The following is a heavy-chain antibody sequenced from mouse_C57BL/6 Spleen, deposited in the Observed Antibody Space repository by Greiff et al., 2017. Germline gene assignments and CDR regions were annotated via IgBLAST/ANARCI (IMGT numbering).Heavy chain of an antibody. CDR1: GYTFTDYN. D-gene: IGHD1-1*01. J-gene: IGHJ1*03. CDR3: ARGVTTVVATRYFDV. CDR2: INPKNGGT. V-gene: IGHV1-18*01. Sequence: EVQLQQSGPELVKPGASVKIPCKASGYTFTDYNMDWVKQSHGKSLEWIGDINPKNGGTNYNQTFKGKATLTVDKSSSTAYMELRSLTSADTAGYYCARGVTTVVATRYFDVWGTGTTVTVSS.